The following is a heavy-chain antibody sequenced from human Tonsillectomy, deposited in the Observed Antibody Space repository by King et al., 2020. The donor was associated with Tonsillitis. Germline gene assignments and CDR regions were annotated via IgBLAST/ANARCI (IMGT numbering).Heavy chain of an antibody. Sequence: VQLQESGPGLVKPSETLALTCTVSSGSISSYYWSWIRQPPGKGLEGIGDIYYSGSTNYNPSLKSRVTISVDTSKNQFSLKLRSVTAEDTAVYYCARGGSGSYFDQPFDYWGQGTLVTVSS. J-gene: IGHJ4*02. V-gene: IGHV4-59*01. CDR3: ARGGSGSYFDQPFDY. CDR2: IYYSGST. CDR1: SGSISSYY. D-gene: IGHD1-26*01.